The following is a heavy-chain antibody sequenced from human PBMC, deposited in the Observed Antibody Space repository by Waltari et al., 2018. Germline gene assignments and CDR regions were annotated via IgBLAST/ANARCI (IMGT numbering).Heavy chain of an antibody. CDR3: ASSTAQPWTKGGLDN. CDR1: GFIVNHHY. CDR2: VYTGGST. Sequence: DVQLVETGGGLIQPGGSLKLSCAQSGFIVNHHYRSWVRQAPGKGLEWVSIVYTGGSTYYADFVKGRFTISRDSSKNTLYLQMNDLRAEDTAVYYCASSTAQPWTKGGLDNWGQGTLVIVSS. J-gene: IGHJ4*02. V-gene: IGHV3-53*02. D-gene: IGHD5-18*01.